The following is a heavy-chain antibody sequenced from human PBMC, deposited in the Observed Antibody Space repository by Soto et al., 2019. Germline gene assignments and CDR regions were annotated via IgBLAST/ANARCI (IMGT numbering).Heavy chain of an antibody. J-gene: IGHJ4*02. Sequence: SETLSLTCTVSGGSVSSGSYYWSWIRQPPGKGLEWIGYIYYSGSTNYNPSLKSRVTISVDTSKNQFSLKLSSVTAADTAVYYCARAGWERTRKGGYATYYFDYWGQGTLVTVSS. CDR2: IYYSGST. V-gene: IGHV4-61*01. CDR1: GGSVSSGSYY. CDR3: ARAGWERTRKGGYATYYFDY. D-gene: IGHD5-12*01.